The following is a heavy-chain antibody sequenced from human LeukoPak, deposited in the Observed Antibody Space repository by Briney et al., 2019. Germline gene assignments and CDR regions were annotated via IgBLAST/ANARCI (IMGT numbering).Heavy chain of an antibody. CDR3: ARARSGYDFIIDY. Sequence: GGSLRLSCAASGFTFSSYAMSWVRQAPGKGLEWVSVISGSGDITYYADSVKGRFTISRDNSKNTLYLQMNSLRAEDTAVYYCARARSGYDFIIDYWGQGTLVTVSS. CDR1: GFTFSSYA. J-gene: IGHJ4*02. CDR2: ISGSGDIT. D-gene: IGHD5-12*01. V-gene: IGHV3-23*01.